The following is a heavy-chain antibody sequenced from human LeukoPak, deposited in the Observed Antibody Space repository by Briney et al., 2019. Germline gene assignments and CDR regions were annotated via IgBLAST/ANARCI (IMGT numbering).Heavy chain of an antibody. CDR2: ISSSSSYI. CDR3: ARDYGSGSYPPGH. V-gene: IGHV3-21*01. CDR1: GFTFSSYS. Sequence: AGGSLRLSCAASGFTFSSYSMNWVRQAPGKGLEWVSSISSSSSYIYYADSVKGRFTISRDNAKNSLYLQMNSLRAEDTAVYYCARDYGSGSYPPGHWGQGTLVTVSS. J-gene: IGHJ4*02. D-gene: IGHD3-10*01.